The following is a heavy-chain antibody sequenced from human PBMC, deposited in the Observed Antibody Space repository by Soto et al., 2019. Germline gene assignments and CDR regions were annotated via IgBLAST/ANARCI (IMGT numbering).Heavy chain of an antibody. CDR1: GFTVSTNY. CDR2: IFAGGST. CDR3: ARCNYGWDDYYYYCMDV. V-gene: IGHV3-53*04. D-gene: IGHD3-10*01. J-gene: IGHJ6*03. Sequence: EVQVVESGGGLVQPGGSLRLSCAASGFTVSTNYMSWVRQAPGKGLEWVSVIFAGGSTYYADSMKGRFTISRNNSRNTLYLQMNSLRDEDTAVYYCARCNYGWDDYYYYCMDVWGKGTTVTVAS.